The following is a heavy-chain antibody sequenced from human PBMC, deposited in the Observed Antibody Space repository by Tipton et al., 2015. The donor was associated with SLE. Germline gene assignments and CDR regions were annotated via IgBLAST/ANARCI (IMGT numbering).Heavy chain of an antibody. V-gene: IGHV3-15*01. CDR3: TPLGNYGFDY. CDR2: IKSKTDGGTT. Sequence: SLRLSCAASGFTFSNAWMSWVRQAPGKGLEWVGRIKSKTDGGTTDYAAPVKGRFTISRDDSKNTLFLQMNSLKTEDTAVYCCTPLGNYGFDYWGQGTLVTVSS. CDR1: GFTFSNAW. J-gene: IGHJ4*02. D-gene: IGHD1-7*01.